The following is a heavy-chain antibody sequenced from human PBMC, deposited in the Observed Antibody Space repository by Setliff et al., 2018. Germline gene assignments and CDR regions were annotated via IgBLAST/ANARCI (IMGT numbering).Heavy chain of an antibody. CDR1: GFTFSFYA. Sequence: PGGSLRLSCAASGFTFSFYAMTWVRQAPGKGLEWVSSITYSGASTYSAGSVKGRFTISRDNSKNTLSLQMNSLRDEDTATYYCAKLGDDDAFDVWGQGTMVTVSS. CDR3: AKLGDDDAFDV. V-gene: IGHV3-23*01. CDR2: ITYSGAST. J-gene: IGHJ3*01. D-gene: IGHD3-16*01.